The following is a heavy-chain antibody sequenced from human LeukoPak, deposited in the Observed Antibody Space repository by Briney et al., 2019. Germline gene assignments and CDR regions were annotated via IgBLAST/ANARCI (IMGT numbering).Heavy chain of an antibody. CDR1: GIAFRNYA. CDR3: ARELYCSGGSCYRVGSAFDI. Sequence: GGSLRLSCVASGIAFRNYAMTWVRQAPGKGLEWVSSITGSGTTTRYADSVKGRFTISRDNSKNTLYLQMNSLRAEGTAVYYCARELYCSGGSCYRVGSAFDIWGQGTMVTVSS. J-gene: IGHJ3*02. V-gene: IGHV3-23*01. D-gene: IGHD2-15*01. CDR2: ITGSGTTT.